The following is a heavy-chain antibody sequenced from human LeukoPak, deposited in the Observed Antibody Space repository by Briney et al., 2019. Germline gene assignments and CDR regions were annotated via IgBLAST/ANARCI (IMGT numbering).Heavy chain of an antibody. J-gene: IGHJ6*02. Sequence: GGSLRLSCAASGFSFSGDYIHWVRQAPGKGLEYVSAISGNGVTTHYANSVKGRFTISRDNSKNTVYLQMGSLSTEDTAVYYCARDTNREQDIWGQGTTVTVSS. V-gene: IGHV3-64*01. CDR1: GFSFSGDY. D-gene: IGHD3-3*01. CDR3: ARDTNREQDI. CDR2: ISGNGVTT.